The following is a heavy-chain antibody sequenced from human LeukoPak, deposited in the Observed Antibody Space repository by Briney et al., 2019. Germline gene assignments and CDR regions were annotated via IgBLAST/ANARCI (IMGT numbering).Heavy chain of an antibody. J-gene: IGHJ6*03. Sequence: GGSLRLSCAASGFSFRTYSMNWVRQAPGKGLEWISSISSGSSYIHYADSVKGRFTISRDNAKNSLYLQMNSLRAEDTAVYYCARDSQGYDFWSGYYYYNYMDAWGKGTTVTVSS. CDR3: ARDSQGYDFWSGYYYYNYMDA. CDR1: GFSFRTYS. CDR2: ISSGSSYI. V-gene: IGHV3-21*01. D-gene: IGHD3-3*01.